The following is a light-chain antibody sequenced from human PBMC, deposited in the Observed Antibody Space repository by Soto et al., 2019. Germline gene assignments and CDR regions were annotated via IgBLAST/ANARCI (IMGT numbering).Light chain of an antibody. CDR1: QSVSSSY. CDR3: QQYGSPPYT. V-gene: IGKV3-20*01. CDR2: GAS. J-gene: IGKJ2*01. Sequence: EIVLTQSPGTLSLSPGERATLSCRASQSVSSSYLAWYQQKPGQAPRLLIYGASSRATGIPDRFSGSGSGTDFTLTISGLEPEDFAVYYCQQYGSPPYTFGQGTKLEIK.